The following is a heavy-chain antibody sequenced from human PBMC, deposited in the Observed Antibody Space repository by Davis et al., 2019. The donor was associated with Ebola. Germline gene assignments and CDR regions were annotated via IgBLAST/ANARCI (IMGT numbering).Heavy chain of an antibody. V-gene: IGHV3-9*01. CDR1: GFTFDDYA. CDR2: ISWNSGSI. D-gene: IGHD1-26*01. CDR3: AKVSVGYYMEV. Sequence: SLKISCAASGFTFDDYAMHWVRQAPGKGLEWVSGISWNSGSIGYADSVKGRFTISRDNAKNSLYLQMNSLRAEDSAVYYCAKVSVGYYMEVWGKGTTVTVSS. J-gene: IGHJ6*03.